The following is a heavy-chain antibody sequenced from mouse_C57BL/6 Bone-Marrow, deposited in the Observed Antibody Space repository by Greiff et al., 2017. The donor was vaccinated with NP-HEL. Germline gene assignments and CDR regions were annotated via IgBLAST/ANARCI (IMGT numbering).Heavy chain of an antibody. V-gene: IGHV1-64*01. Sequence: QVQLQQPGAELVKPGASVKLSCKASGYTFTSYWMHWVKQRPGQGLEWIGMIHPNSGSTNYNEKFKSKATLTVDKSSSTAYMQLSSLTSEDSAVYYCARERLRRWFAYWGQGTLVTVSA. CDR2: IHPNSGST. CDR3: ARERLRRWFAY. CDR1: GYTFTSYW. J-gene: IGHJ3*01. D-gene: IGHD2-4*01.